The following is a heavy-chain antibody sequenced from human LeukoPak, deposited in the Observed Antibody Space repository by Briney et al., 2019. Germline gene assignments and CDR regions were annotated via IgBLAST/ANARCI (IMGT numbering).Heavy chain of an antibody. Sequence: RTGGSLRLSCAASRFTFSSYTMSWVRQAPGKGLEWVANIKQDGNEKYYADSVKGRFTISRDNGKNSLDLQMNSLRADDTAVYYCARDTLGEGEDANYAVYYFDYWGQGTVVTVSS. D-gene: IGHD4/OR15-4a*01. CDR2: IKQDGNEK. V-gene: IGHV3-7*01. CDR3: ARDTLGEGEDANYAVYYFDY. J-gene: IGHJ4*02. CDR1: RFTFSSYT.